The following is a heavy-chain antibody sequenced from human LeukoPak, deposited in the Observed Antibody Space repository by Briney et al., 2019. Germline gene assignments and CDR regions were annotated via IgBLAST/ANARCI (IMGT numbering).Heavy chain of an antibody. CDR1: GFTFGSYA. V-gene: IGHV3-23*01. CDR2: ISGSGGST. Sequence: GGSLRLSCAASGFTFGSYAMSWVRQAPGKGLEWVSTISGSGGSTYYADSVKGRFTISRDNSKNTLYLQMNSLRAEGTAVYYCAKGGRWEKVDYWGQGTLVTVSS. D-gene: IGHD1-26*01. CDR3: AKGGRWEKVDY. J-gene: IGHJ4*02.